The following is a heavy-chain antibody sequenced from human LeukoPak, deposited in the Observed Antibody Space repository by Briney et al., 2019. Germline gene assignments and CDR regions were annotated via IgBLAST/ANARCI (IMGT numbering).Heavy chain of an antibody. Sequence: TGGSLRLSCTTSGFTFSSFYMHWVRQAPGKGLEWVAVVHHDGNTKYYVDSVKGRFTISRDNSKNTLYLQMSTLRAEDTAIYYCATGSGNYYDRWGQGTLVTVSS. CDR2: VHHDGNTK. D-gene: IGHD3-3*01. J-gene: IGHJ4*02. V-gene: IGHV3-30*02. CDR3: ATGSGNYYDR. CDR1: GFTFSSFY.